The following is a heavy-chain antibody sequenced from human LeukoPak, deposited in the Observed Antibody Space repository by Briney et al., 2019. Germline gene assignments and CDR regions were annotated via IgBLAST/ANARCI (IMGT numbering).Heavy chain of an antibody. V-gene: IGHV3-53*01. CDR3: ARDKYGGWSYFGY. CDR1: GFTVSSNY. J-gene: IGHJ4*02. D-gene: IGHD4-23*01. Sequence: GGSLRLSCAASGFTVSSNYMSWVRQAPGKGLEWVSVIYSGGSTYYADSVKGRFTISRDNSKNTLYLQMNSLRAEDTAVYYCARDKYGGWSYFGYWGQGTLVTVSS. CDR2: IYSGGST.